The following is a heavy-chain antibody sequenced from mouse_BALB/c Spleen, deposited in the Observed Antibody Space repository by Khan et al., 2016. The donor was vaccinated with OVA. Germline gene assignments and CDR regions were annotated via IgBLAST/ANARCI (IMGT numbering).Heavy chain of an antibody. CDR3: ARKDYYDYDPFPD. D-gene: IGHD2-4*01. Sequence: EVELVESGPGLVKPSQSLSLTCTVTGYSINSEYAWNWIRQFPGNKLEWMGYINYSGNTRFNPSLKSRTSITRDTSKNQFFLQLNSVTTEDTATYYCARKDYYDYDPFPDWGQGTLVTVSA. CDR2: INYSGNT. CDR1: GYSINSEYA. V-gene: IGHV3-2*02. J-gene: IGHJ3*01.